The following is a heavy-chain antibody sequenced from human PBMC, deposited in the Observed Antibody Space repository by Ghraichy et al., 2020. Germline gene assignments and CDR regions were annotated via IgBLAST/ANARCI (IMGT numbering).Heavy chain of an antibody. CDR3: ARGREDDDWGGYAPPAAFDF. J-gene: IGHJ4*02. Sequence: GSLRLSCAVSGGSFSGYYWAWIRQSPGKGLEWIGEINYSGTSNYNPSLKNRVSMSVDASKSHFSLNLKSLTAADTAVYYCARGREDDDWGGYAPPAAFDFWGQGNLGTVS. V-gene: IGHV4-34*01. CDR2: INYSGTS. CDR1: GGSFSGYY. D-gene: IGHD3-3*01.